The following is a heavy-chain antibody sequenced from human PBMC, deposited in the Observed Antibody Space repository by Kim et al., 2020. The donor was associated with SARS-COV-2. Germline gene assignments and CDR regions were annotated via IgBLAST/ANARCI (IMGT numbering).Heavy chain of an antibody. D-gene: IGHD1-26*01. CDR2: ISGSGGST. J-gene: IGHJ4*02. CDR1: GFTFSSYA. CDR3: AKDFFPGVGALPGPFDY. Sequence: GGSLRLSCAASGFTFSSYAMSWVRQAPGKGLEWVSAISGSGGSTYYADSVKGRFTISRDNSKNTLYLQMNSLRAEDTAVYYCAKDFFPGVGALPGPFDYSGQGTLGTVPS. V-gene: IGHV3-23*01.